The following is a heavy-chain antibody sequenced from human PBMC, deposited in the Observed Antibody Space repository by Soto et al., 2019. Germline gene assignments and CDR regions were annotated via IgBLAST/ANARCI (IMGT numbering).Heavy chain of an antibody. J-gene: IGHJ4*02. CDR2: VSADGVSS. Sequence: GGSLRLSCEGSGFTFSSFAMGWVRQAPGKGLEWLSSVSADGVSSFSADSVRGRFRVSRDNSKNTLFLQMRFLRVEDTAVYYCAKTRQAPVGTHFFDLWGQGTQVTVSS. CDR3: AKTRQAPVGTHFFDL. V-gene: IGHV3-23*01. CDR1: GFTFSSFA.